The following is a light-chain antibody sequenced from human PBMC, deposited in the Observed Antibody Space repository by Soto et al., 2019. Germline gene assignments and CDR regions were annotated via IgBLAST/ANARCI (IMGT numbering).Light chain of an antibody. Sequence: QSVLTQPASVSGSPGQSITISCTGTSSDVGGYNYVPWYQQHPGKAPKLMIYDVSNRPSGVSNRFSGSKSGNTASLTISGLQAEDEADYYCSSYTSSSTNVFGTGTKATVL. CDR3: SSYTSSSTNV. CDR2: DVS. J-gene: IGLJ1*01. V-gene: IGLV2-14*01. CDR1: SSDVGGYNY.